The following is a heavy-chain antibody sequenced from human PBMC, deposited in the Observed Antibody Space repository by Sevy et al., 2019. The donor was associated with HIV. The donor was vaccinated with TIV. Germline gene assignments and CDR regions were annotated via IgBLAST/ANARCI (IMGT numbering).Heavy chain of an antibody. J-gene: IGHJ6*02. CDR2: IWSDGSTK. Sequence: GGSLRLSCAASGFTFSTYGIHWVRQAPGKGLEWVAVIWSDGSTKYYADSVKGRFTISRDNSRNTLYLQMNSLRAEDTAVYYCAKRRVQSGLSGGGANYGWDVCGQGTTVTVSS. D-gene: IGHD2-8*02. CDR1: GFTFSTYG. V-gene: IGHV3-33*06. CDR3: AKRRVQSGLSGGGANYGWDV.